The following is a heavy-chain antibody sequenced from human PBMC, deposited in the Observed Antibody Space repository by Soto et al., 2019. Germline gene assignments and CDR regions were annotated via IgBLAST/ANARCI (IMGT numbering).Heavy chain of an antibody. Sequence: QVQLVQSGAEVKKPGASVKVSCKASGYTFTSYGISWVRQAPGQGLEWMGWISAYNGNTNYAQKLQGRVTMTTDTSTSTAYMELRSLRSDDTALYYCARDRRVAVTIFGVLIYGMDVWGQGTTVTVSS. D-gene: IGHD3-3*01. CDR3: ARDRRVAVTIFGVLIYGMDV. J-gene: IGHJ6*02. CDR2: ISAYNGNT. CDR1: GYTFTSYG. V-gene: IGHV1-18*01.